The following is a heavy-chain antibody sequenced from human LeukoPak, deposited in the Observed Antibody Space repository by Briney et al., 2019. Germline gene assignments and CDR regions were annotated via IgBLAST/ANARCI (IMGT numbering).Heavy chain of an antibody. CDR3: ARDWVDITYYGMDV. Sequence: ASVKVSCKASGYTFTGYYMHWVRQAPGLGLEWMGWINPNSGGTNYAQKFQGRVTMTRDTSISTAYMELSRLRSADTAVYYCARDWVDITYYGMDVWGQGTTVTVSS. CDR1: GYTFTGYY. J-gene: IGHJ6*02. D-gene: IGHD3-9*01. CDR2: INPNSGGT. V-gene: IGHV1-2*02.